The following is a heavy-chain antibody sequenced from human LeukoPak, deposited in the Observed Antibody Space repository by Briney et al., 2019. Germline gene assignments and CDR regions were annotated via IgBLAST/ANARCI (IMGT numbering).Heavy chain of an antibody. V-gene: IGHV3-7*03. CDR2: IKKDGSEK. D-gene: IGHD2-15*01. Sequence: GGSLRLSCTASGFIFSGSWVAWIRQAPGKGLEWVAIIKKDGSEKYYVDSMKGRFAISRDNAKNSLFLQMNSLRAEDTAIYYCTTDTWYSAGHWGQGTLVTVSS. J-gene: IGHJ4*02. CDR3: TTDTWYSAGH. CDR1: GFIFSGSW.